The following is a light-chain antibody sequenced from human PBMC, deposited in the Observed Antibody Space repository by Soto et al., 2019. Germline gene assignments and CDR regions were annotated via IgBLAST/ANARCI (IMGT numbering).Light chain of an antibody. CDR1: SSDVGRYNY. V-gene: IGLV2-14*01. CDR3: NSYTSSSTYV. Sequence: QSALTQPASVSGSPGQSITISCTGTSSDVGRYNYVSWYQQHPDKAPKLMIYEVSNRPSGVSNRFSGSKSGNTASLTISGLQAEDEADDYCNSYTSSSTYVFGTGTKVTVL. CDR2: EVS. J-gene: IGLJ1*01.